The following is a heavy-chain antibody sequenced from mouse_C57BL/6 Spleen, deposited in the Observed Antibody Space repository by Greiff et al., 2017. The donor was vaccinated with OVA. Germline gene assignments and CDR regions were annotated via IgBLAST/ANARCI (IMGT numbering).Heavy chain of an antibody. D-gene: IGHD4-1*01. CDR3: ARRLGRDYAMDY. J-gene: IGHJ4*01. CDR2: INPNNGGT. Sequence: EVQLQQSGPELVKPGASVKISCKASGYTFTDYYMNWVKQSHGKSLEWIGDINPNNGGTSYNQKFKGKATLTVDKSSSTAYMELRSLTSEDSAVYYCARRLGRDYAMDYWGQGTSVTVSS. CDR1: GYTFTDYY. V-gene: IGHV1-26*01.